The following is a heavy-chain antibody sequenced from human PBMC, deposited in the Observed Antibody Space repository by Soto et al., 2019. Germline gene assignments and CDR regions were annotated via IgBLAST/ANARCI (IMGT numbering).Heavy chain of an antibody. V-gene: IGHV3-30*18. CDR1: GFTFSSYG. Sequence: QVQLVESGGGVVQPGRSLRLSCAASGFTFSSYGMHWVRQAPGKGLEWVAVISYDGNNKYYADSVKGRFTISRGNSKNTLYLRVNSLRAEDTAMYYCAKDYGSGWTMGDFWGQGTLVTVSS. D-gene: IGHD6-19*01. CDR3: AKDYGSGWTMGDF. CDR2: ISYDGNNK. J-gene: IGHJ4*02.